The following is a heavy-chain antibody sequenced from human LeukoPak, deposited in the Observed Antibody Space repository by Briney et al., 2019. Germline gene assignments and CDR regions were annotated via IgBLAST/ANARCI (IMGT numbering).Heavy chain of an antibody. CDR3: AKVRLIAVAGTSDFDY. D-gene: IGHD6-19*01. V-gene: IGHV3-11*01. Sequence: PGGSLRLSCAASGFALSDFYMSWIRQAPGKGLEWVSYITSSGGAMYYADSLKGRFTISRDNAKNSLYLQMNSLRAEDTAVYYCAKVRLIAVAGTSDFDYWGQGTLVTVSS. CDR1: GFALSDFY. J-gene: IGHJ4*02. CDR2: ITSSGGAM.